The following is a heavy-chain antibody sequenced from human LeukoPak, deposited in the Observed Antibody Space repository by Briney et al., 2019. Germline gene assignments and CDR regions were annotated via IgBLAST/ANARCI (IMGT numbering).Heavy chain of an antibody. V-gene: IGHV3-64D*06. D-gene: IGHD1-1*01. CDR3: VREGLERRTNFDY. CDR1: GFTFTSHV. J-gene: IGHJ4*02. Sequence: GGSLRLSCSASGFTFTSHVMHWVRQAPGKGLQYVSGISMNVQTTYYAGSVKGRFTISRDSSKNTVYLQMNSPTAEDTAAYYCVREGLERRTNFDYWGQGTLVSVSS. CDR2: ISMNVQTT.